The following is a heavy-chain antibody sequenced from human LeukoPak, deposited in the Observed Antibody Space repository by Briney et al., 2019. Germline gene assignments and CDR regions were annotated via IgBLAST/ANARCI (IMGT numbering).Heavy chain of an antibody. CDR3: ARAGYSSSWYMNY. J-gene: IGHJ4*02. CDR1: GYTFTSYG. V-gene: IGHV1-18*01. CDR2: ISAYNGNT. D-gene: IGHD6-13*01. Sequence: ASVKVSCKASGYTFTSYGISWVRQAPGQGLEWMGWISAYNGNTNYAQKFQGRVTMTTDTSTSTASMELRSLRSDDTAVYYCARAGYSSSWYMNYWGQGILVTVSS.